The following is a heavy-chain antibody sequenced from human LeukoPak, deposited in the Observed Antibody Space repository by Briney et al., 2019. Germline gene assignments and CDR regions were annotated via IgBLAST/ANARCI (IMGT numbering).Heavy chain of an antibody. Sequence: PGGSLRLSCEASGFTFSSYAMHWVRQAPGKGLEWVAVISYDGSNKYYADSVKGRFTISRDNSKNTLYLQMNSLRAEDTAVYYCAKDLQDYDFWSGLGGGYYYYYGMDVWGQGTTVTVSS. J-gene: IGHJ6*02. CDR2: ISYDGSNK. CDR3: AKDLQDYDFWSGLGGGYYYYYGMDV. CDR1: GFTFSSYA. V-gene: IGHV3-30*18. D-gene: IGHD3-3*01.